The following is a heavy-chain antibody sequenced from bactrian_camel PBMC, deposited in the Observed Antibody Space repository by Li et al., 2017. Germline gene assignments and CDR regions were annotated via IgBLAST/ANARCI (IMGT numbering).Heavy chain of an antibody. Sequence: QVQLVESGGGSVQAGGSLRLSCAASGYTYSSYCMGWFRQAPGKEREGVAAIYIGGSSIFYVDSVKGRFTISQDNANGTLYLQMNSLKSEDTALYYCATDRSPARWVGVQGYNYWGQGTQVTVS. J-gene: IGHJ4*01. D-gene: IGHD5*01. CDR3: ATDRSPARWVGVQGYNY. CDR2: IYIGGSSI. V-gene: IGHV3S1*01. CDR1: GYTYSSYC.